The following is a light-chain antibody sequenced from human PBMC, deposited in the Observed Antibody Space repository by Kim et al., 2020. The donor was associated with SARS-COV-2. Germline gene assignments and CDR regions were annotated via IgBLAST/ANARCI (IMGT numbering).Light chain of an antibody. V-gene: IGKV3-20*01. CDR2: GAS. Sequence: SQVERATLACRASQSVSSSYLAWYQQKPGQAPRLLIYGASSRATGITDRFSGSGSGTDFTLTISRLEPEDFAVYYCQQYGSSPRTFGQGTKVDIK. J-gene: IGKJ1*01. CDR3: QQYGSSPRT. CDR1: QSVSSSY.